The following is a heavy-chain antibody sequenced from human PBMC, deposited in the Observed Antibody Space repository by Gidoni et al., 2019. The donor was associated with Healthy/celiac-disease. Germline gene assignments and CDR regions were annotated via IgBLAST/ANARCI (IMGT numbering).Heavy chain of an antibody. CDR1: GFTFDDYT. CDR3: AKPAVSGGADTAMVTYYVY. V-gene: IGHV3-43*01. Sequence: EVQLVESGGVVVQPGGSLRLSCAASGFTFDDYTMHWVRQAPGKGLEWVSLISWDGGSTYYADSVKGRFTISRDNSKNSLYLQMNSLRTEDTALYYCAKPAVSGGADTAMVTYYVYWGQGTLVTVSS. CDR2: ISWDGGST. J-gene: IGHJ4*02. D-gene: IGHD5-18*01.